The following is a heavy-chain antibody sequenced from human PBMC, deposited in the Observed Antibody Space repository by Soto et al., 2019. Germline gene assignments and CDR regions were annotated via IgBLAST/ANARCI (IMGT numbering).Heavy chain of an antibody. CDR2: INHSGST. D-gene: IGHD6-13*01. Sequence: SETLSLTCAVYGGSFSGYYWSWIRQPPGKGLEWIGEINHSGSTNYNPSLKSRVTISVDTSKNQFSLKLSSVTAADTAVYYCARLRAYSSSWPGKIVYGMDVWGQGTTVTVSS. CDR3: ARLRAYSSSWPGKIVYGMDV. CDR1: GGSFSGYY. J-gene: IGHJ6*02. V-gene: IGHV4-34*01.